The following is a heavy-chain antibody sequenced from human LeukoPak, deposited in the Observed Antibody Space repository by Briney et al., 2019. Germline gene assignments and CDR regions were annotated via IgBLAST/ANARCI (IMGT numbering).Heavy chain of an antibody. CDR1: GLTFSSYG. Sequence: GGSLRLSCAASGLTFSSYGMHWVRQAPGKGLEWVAFIRYDGSNKYYADSVKGRFTISRDNSKNTLYLQMNSLRAEDTAVYYCARDYYDILTGYYKGDYWGQGTLVTVSS. J-gene: IGHJ4*02. D-gene: IGHD3-9*01. CDR2: IRYDGSNK. V-gene: IGHV3-30*02. CDR3: ARDYYDILTGYYKGDY.